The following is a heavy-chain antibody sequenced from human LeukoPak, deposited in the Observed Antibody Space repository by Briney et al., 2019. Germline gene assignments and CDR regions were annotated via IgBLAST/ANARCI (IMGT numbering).Heavy chain of an antibody. J-gene: IGHJ4*02. Sequence: PGGSLRLSCAASGFTFSSYAMSWVRQAPGKGLEWVSAISGPGASTYYTDSVKGRFTISRDNSNNTLFLQMNSLRAEDTAVYYCTTDPRFDDSSSWFLPLDYWGQGTLVTVSS. CDR1: GFTFSSYA. CDR2: ISGPGAST. V-gene: IGHV3-23*01. CDR3: TTDPRFDDSSSWFLPLDY. D-gene: IGHD6-13*01.